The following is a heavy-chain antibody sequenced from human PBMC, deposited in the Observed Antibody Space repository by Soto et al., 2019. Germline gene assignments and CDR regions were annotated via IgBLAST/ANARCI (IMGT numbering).Heavy chain of an antibody. V-gene: IGHV3-23*01. J-gene: IGHJ5*02. CDR3: EPRLTIFXIGKFSTRFXP. CDR1: GLAFSTFA. D-gene: IGHD3-3*01. Sequence: GGSLRLSCTASGLAFSTFAMSWVRQSPGKGLEWVSTISGNGGATFYAASVKGRFTISKDNSKKTLYLQMNGLRAEDTAVYYSEPRLTIFXIGKFSTRFXPWRQRNLVTVSS. CDR2: ISGNGGAT.